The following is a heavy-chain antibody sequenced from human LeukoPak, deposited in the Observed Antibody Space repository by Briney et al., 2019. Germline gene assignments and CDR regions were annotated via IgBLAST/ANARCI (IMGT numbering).Heavy chain of an antibody. CDR1: GFTFSSYG. D-gene: IGHD3-10*02. CDR3: AKEELRRITMWGYMDV. V-gene: IGHV3-30*02. CDR2: IRYDGSKK. Sequence: GGSLRLSCAASGFTFSSYGMHWVRQAPGKGLEWVAFIRYDGSKKYYTDSVKGRFTISRDNSKNTLYLQMNSLSAEDTAFYYCAKEELRRITMWGYMDVWGKGITVTISS. J-gene: IGHJ6*03.